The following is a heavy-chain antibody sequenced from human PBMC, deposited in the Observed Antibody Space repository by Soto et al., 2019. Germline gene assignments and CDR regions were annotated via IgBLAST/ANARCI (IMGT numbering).Heavy chain of an antibody. V-gene: IGHV1-18*01. Sequence: ASVKVSCKASGYTFTSYGISWVRQAPGQGLEWMGWISAYNGNTNYAQKLQGRVTMTTDTSTSTAYMELRSLRSDDTAVYYCARESRYYDILTGYMTLQYYFDYWGQGTLVTVSS. D-gene: IGHD3-9*01. CDR3: ARESRYYDILTGYMTLQYYFDY. J-gene: IGHJ4*02. CDR2: ISAYNGNT. CDR1: GYTFTSYG.